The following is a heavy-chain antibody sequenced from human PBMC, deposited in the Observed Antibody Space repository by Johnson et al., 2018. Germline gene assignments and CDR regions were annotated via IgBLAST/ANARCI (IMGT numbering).Heavy chain of an antibody. CDR1: GFFFRSFA. V-gene: IGHV3-30*18. D-gene: IGHD3-10*01. Sequence: VQLVETGGGVVQPGRSLRLSCAASGFFFRSFAMHWVRQAPGKGLEWMAVISYDETKTYYADSVKGRFTISRDVSKDTLYLQMNSLIAEDTVVYYCAKSGVGSGSYDAFRLWGQGTMVTVSS. CDR3: AKSGVGSGSYDAFRL. CDR2: ISYDETKT. J-gene: IGHJ3*01.